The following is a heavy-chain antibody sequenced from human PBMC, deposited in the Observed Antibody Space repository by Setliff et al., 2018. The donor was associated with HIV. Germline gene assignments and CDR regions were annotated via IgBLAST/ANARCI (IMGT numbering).Heavy chain of an antibody. Sequence: GASVKVSCKASGYTFINYYIHWVRQAPGQGLEWMAIIDPSGESTSYAQKFQGRVTMTMDTSTNTVYMELSSLRSEDTAVYYCARGADGDYRYYMDVWGRGTTVTVSS. J-gene: IGHJ6*03. V-gene: IGHV1-46*01. D-gene: IGHD4-17*01. CDR2: IDPSGEST. CDR3: ARGADGDYRYYMDV. CDR1: GYTFINYY.